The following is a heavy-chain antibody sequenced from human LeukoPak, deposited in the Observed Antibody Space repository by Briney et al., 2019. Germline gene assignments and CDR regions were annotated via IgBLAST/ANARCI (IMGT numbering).Heavy chain of an antibody. D-gene: IGHD6-19*01. V-gene: IGHV4-59*12. CDR2: IYYSGST. CDR1: GGSISSYY. CDR3: ARAVAGKVYYFDY. Sequence: SETLSLTCTVSGGSISSYYWSWIRQPPGKRLEWIGYIYYSGSTNYNPSLKSRVTISVDTSKNQFSLKLSSVTAADTAVYYCARAVAGKVYYFDYWGQGTLVTVSS. J-gene: IGHJ4*02.